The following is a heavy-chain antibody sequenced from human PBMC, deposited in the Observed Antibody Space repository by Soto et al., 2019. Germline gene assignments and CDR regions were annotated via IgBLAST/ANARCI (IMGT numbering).Heavy chain of an antibody. CDR1: GYTFTSYG. V-gene: IGHV1-18*01. CDR2: ISAYNGNT. D-gene: IGHD3-22*01. Sequence: ASVKVSCKASGYTFTSYGSSWVRQAPGQGLEWMGWISAYNGNTNYAQKFQGRVTMTTDTSTSTAYMELRSLRSDDTAVYYCAREGWYYDSSALRRTHYFYYWGQGTLVTVSS. J-gene: IGHJ4*02. CDR3: AREGWYYDSSALRRTHYFYY.